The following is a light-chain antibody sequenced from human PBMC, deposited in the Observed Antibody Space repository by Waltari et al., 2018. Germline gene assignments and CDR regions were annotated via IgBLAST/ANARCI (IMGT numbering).Light chain of an antibody. CDR1: QSVSSSY. CDR2: GAS. J-gene: IGKJ2*01. V-gene: IGKV3-20*01. Sequence: EIVLTQSPGTLSLSPGERATLSCRASQSVSSSYLAWDQQKPGQAPRLLIHGASSRATGIPDRFSGSGSGTDFTLTISRLEPEYFAVYYCQQYGRSWNTFGQGTKLEIK. CDR3: QQYGRSWNT.